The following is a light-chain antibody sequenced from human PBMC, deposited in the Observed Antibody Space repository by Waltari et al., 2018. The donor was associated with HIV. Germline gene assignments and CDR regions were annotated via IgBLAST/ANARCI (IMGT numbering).Light chain of an antibody. CDR2: DNH. CDR3: GTWDTSLNAGV. J-gene: IGLJ2*01. V-gene: IGLV1-51*01. Sequence: QSALTQPPAVSAAPGQKVTISCSGTTSNIGNNFVSWYQKLPGTAPKLLIFDNHKRPSRVSDRFSASKSATSATLDITGLHTGDEAEYYCGTWDTSLNAGVFGGGTKVSVL. CDR1: TSNIGNNF.